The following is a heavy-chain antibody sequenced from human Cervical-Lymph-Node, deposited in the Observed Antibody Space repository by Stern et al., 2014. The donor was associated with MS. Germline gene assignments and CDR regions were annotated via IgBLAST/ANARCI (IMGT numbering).Heavy chain of an antibody. CDR3: ARGIPRMASVLSPFMYSFES. CDR1: GYTFTGHY. D-gene: IGHD5-24*01. Sequence: QVQLVQSGAEVKKPGASVKVSCKSSGYTFTGHYLHWVRQAPGQGLEWVGWIDPYSGGTNHAPTFQGRVTITSDPSIDTAYMELSSLTSDDTAVYYCARGIPRMASVLSPFMYSFESWGQGTQITVSS. CDR2: IDPYSGGT. J-gene: IGHJ4*02. V-gene: IGHV1-2*02.